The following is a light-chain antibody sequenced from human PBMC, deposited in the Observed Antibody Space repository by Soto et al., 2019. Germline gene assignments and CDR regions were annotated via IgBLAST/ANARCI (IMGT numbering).Light chain of an antibody. CDR2: RNN. J-gene: IGLJ3*02. V-gene: IGLV1-47*01. Sequence: QAVVTQPPSASGTPGQRVTISCSGSSSNFGSNYVYWYQQLPGTAPKLLIYRNNQRPSGVPDRFSGSKSGTSASLAISGLRSEDEADYYCAAWDDTLSGRLFGGGTKVTVL. CDR1: SSNFGSNY. CDR3: AAWDDTLSGRL.